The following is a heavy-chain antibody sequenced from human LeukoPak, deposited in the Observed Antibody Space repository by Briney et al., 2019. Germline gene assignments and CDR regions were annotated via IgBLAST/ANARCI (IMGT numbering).Heavy chain of an antibody. Sequence: GGSLRLSCAASGFTVSSNYMSWVRQAPGKGLEWVSVIYSGGSTYYADSVKGRFTISRDNSKNTLYLQMNSLRAEDTAVYYCARASITMVRGLINDYWGQGTLVTVSS. V-gene: IGHV3-66*01. CDR2: IYSGGST. D-gene: IGHD3-10*01. CDR3: ARASITMVRGLINDY. J-gene: IGHJ4*02. CDR1: GFTVSSNY.